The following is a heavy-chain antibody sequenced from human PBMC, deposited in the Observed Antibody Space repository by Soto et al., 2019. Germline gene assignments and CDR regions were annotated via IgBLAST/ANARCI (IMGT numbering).Heavy chain of an antibody. V-gene: IGHV1-18*01. Sequence: QVQLVQSGAEVKKPGASVKVSCKASGYTFTSYGISWVRQAPGQGLEWMGWISAYNGNTNYAQKLQGRVTMTTDTSTGTAYMELRSLRSDDTAVYYCARVHSLGYCSSTSCYASRYSSSRVPHKEFDPWGQGTLVTVSS. CDR1: GYTFTSYG. CDR3: ARVHSLGYCSSTSCYASRYSSSRVPHKEFDP. CDR2: ISAYNGNT. D-gene: IGHD2-2*01. J-gene: IGHJ5*02.